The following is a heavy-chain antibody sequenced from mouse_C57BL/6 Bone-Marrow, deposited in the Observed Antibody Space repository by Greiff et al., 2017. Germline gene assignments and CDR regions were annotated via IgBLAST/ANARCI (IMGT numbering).Heavy chain of an antibody. CDR3: ARRAYWYFDV. D-gene: IGHD3-3*01. CDR2: IYPRRGNT. CDR1: GYTFTSYG. J-gene: IGHJ1*03. V-gene: IGHV1-81*01. Sequence: QVQLQQSGAELARPGASVKLSCKASGYTFTSYGISWVKQRTGQGLEWIGEIYPRRGNTYYNEKFKGKATLTADKSSSTAYMELRSLTSEDSAVYFCARRAYWYFDVWGTGTTVTVSS.